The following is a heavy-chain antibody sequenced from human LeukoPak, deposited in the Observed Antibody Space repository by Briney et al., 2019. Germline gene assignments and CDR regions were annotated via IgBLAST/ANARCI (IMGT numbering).Heavy chain of an antibody. CDR3: ARVGVNTMVRGVMDV. CDR2: IYTSGST. Sequence: PSETLSLTCTVSGGSISSGSYYWSWIRQPAGKGLEWIGRIYTSGSTNYNPSLKSRVTISVDTSKNQFSLKLSSVTAADTAVYYCARVGVNTMVRGVMDVWGKGTTVTISS. D-gene: IGHD3-10*01. V-gene: IGHV4-61*02. CDR1: GGSISSGSYY. J-gene: IGHJ6*04.